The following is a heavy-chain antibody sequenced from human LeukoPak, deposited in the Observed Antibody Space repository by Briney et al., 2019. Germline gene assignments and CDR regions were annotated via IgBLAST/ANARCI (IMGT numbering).Heavy chain of an antibody. J-gene: IGHJ4*02. Sequence: PSQTLSLTCTVSGGSISSGSYYWSWIRQPAGKGLEWIGRIYSSGSTNYNPSLKSRVTISVDTSKNQFSLKLSSVTAADTAVYYCARDQNRPPDYGDYCFDYWGQGTLVTVSS. CDR2: IYSSGST. V-gene: IGHV4-61*02. CDR1: GGSISSGSYY. CDR3: ARDQNRPPDYGDYCFDY. D-gene: IGHD4-17*01.